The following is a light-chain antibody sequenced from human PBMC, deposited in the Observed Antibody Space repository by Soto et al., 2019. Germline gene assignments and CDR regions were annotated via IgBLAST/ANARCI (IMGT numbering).Light chain of an antibody. J-gene: IGKJ1*01. CDR3: QQYYTTPPT. CDR1: QSVSSN. Sequence: EIVMTQSPATLSVSPGERATLSCRASQSVSSNLAWYHQKPGQPPKLLIYWASIRESGVPTRFSGSGSGTNFTLTISSLQAEDAAVYYCQQYYTTPPTFGLGTKVEVK. V-gene: IGKV3-15*01. CDR2: WAS.